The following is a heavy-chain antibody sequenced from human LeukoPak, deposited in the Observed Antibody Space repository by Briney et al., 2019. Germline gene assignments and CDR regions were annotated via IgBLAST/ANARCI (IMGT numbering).Heavy chain of an antibody. CDR2: ISAYNGNT. J-gene: IGHJ4*02. D-gene: IGHD3-10*01. CDR3: ARGGLTESVDY. Sequence: ASVKVSRKSSGYTFTSYGFSWVRQPPGQGLEWMGWISAYNGNTNYVQKLQGRVTMSTDTSTSTVYMELRSLRSDDTAVYYCARGGLTESVDYWGQGTLVTVSS. V-gene: IGHV1-18*01. CDR1: GYTFTSYG.